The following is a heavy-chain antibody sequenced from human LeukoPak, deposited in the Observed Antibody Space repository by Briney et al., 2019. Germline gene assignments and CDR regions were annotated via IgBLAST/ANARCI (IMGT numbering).Heavy chain of an antibody. CDR1: GYTFTSYY. CDR3: ARVHDSSGYYPYYFDY. Sequence: GASVKVSCKASGYTFTSYYMHWVRQAPGQGLEWMGGIIPIFGTANYAQKFQGRVTITTDESTSTAYMELSSLRSEDTAVYYCARVHDSSGYYPYYFDYWGQGTLVTVSS. CDR2: IIPIFGTA. J-gene: IGHJ4*02. V-gene: IGHV1-69*05. D-gene: IGHD3-22*01.